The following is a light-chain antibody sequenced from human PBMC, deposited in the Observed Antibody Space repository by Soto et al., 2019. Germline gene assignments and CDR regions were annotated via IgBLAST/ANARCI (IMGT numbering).Light chain of an antibody. CDR1: QSVSSN. CDR2: GAS. V-gene: IGKV3-15*01. J-gene: IGKJ1*01. Sequence: EIVMTQSPATLSVSPGERATLSCRASQSVSSNLAWYQQKPGQAPRLLIYGASTRATGIPARFSGGGSGTEFTLTVSSLQSEDFAVYYCQQYNNWRPWTFGQGTKVEIK. CDR3: QQYNNWRPWT.